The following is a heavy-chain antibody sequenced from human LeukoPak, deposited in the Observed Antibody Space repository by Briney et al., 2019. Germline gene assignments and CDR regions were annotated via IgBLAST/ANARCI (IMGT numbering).Heavy chain of an antibody. J-gene: IGHJ3*02. Sequence: PSETLSLTCAVSGYSISSGYDWGWIRQPPGKGLEWIGSIYHSGSTYYNPSLKSRVTISVDTSKNQFSLKLSSVTAADTAVYYCARRISGAFDIWGQGTMVTVSS. CDR2: IYHSGST. CDR3: ARRISGAFDI. V-gene: IGHV4-38-2*01. D-gene: IGHD3-10*01. CDR1: GYSISSGYD.